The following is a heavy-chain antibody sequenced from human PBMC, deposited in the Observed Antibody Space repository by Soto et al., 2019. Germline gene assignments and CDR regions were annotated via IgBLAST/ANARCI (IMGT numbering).Heavy chain of an antibody. CDR2: IIPIFGTA. Sequence: SVKVSCKASGGTFSSYAISWVLQAPGQGLEWMGGIIPIFGTANYAQKFQGRVTITADESTSTAYMELSSLRSEDTAVYYCARGCIGGQYCSVDNWGQGTLVTVSS. D-gene: IGHD2-8*01. CDR1: GGTFSSYA. V-gene: IGHV1-69*13. J-gene: IGHJ4*02. CDR3: ARGCIGGQYCSVDN.